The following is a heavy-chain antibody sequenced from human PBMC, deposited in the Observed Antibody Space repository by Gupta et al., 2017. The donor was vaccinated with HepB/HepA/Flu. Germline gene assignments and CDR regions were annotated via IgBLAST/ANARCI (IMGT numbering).Heavy chain of an antibody. CDR2: IDQDGTEK. V-gene: IGHV3-7*01. CDR3: ARDQEF. CDR1: GYLFSAYW. Sequence: EVKLVESGGGLVQRGGSLRLSCAASGYLFSAYWMTWVRQAPGKGLEWVANIDQDGTEKNYGDSVRGRFTISRDNANAALYLEINSLRVEDTAVYYCARDQEFWGPGTLVTVSS. J-gene: IGHJ4*02. D-gene: IGHD3-10*01.